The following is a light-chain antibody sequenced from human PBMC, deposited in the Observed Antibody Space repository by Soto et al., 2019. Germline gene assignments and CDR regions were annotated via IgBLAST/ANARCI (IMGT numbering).Light chain of an antibody. CDR2: DAS. CDR1: QDISNY. Sequence: DIQMTQSPSSLSASVGDRVTITCQASQDISNYLNWYQQKPGKAPKLLIYDASNLETGVPSRFSGSGSGTEFTLTISSLQSEDFAVYYCQQYEKWPPSITFGQGTRLEIK. V-gene: IGKV1-33*01. J-gene: IGKJ5*01. CDR3: QQYEKWPPSIT.